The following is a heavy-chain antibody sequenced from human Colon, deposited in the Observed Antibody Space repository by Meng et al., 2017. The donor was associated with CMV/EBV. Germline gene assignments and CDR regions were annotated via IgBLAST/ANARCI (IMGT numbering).Heavy chain of an antibody. CDR3: ARDGLSGRYFDY. D-gene: IGHD6-25*01. CDR2: IDTKTGNP. V-gene: IGHV7-4-1*02. Sequence: CKASGYNFTSNNMIWVRQAPGQGPEWMGWIDTKTGNPTYAQGFTGRFGFSLDTSVSTTYLQISSLKAEDTAVYYCARDGLSGRYFDYWGQGTLVTVSS. J-gene: IGHJ4*02. CDR1: GYNFTSNN.